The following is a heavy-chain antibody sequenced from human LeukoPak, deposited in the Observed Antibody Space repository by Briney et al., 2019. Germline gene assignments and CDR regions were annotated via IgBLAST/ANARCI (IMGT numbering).Heavy chain of an antibody. D-gene: IGHD3-10*01. V-gene: IGHV3-66*01. CDR1: GFNVSRNY. J-gene: IGHJ4*02. CDR2: IYSDGST. Sequence: GGSLRLSCAASGFNVSRNYMSWVRQAPGKGLEWVSLIYSDGSTYYADSVKGRFTISRDNAKNSLYLQMNSLRVEDTAIYYCVKVAKYYYGSETYYFFEHWGQGTPVTASS. CDR3: VKVAKYYYGSETYYFFEH.